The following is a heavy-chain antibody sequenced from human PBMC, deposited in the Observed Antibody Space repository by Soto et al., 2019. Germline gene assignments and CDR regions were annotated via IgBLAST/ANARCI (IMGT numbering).Heavy chain of an antibody. Sequence: SGTLSLTCTVSGGSISSYYWSWIRQPPGKGLEWIGYIYYRGSTNYNPSLKRRVTISVETYKNQLSLKLSPVTAADTAVYYCASRVGGYTGSSGYFIETYFHESWGRGTLVTVSS. CDR2: IYYRGST. CDR3: ASRVGGYTGSSGYFIETYFHES. CDR1: GGSISSYY. V-gene: IGHV4-59*12. J-gene: IGHJ5*02. D-gene: IGHD3-22*01.